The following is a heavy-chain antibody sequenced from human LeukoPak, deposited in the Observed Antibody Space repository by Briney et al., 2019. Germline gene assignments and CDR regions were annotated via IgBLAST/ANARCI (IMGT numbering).Heavy chain of an antibody. V-gene: IGHV1-46*01. CDR3: ARVEWDLTGGAADY. D-gene: IGHD3-3*01. Sequence: ASVKVSCKASGYTCTSYYIYWVRQAPGQGLEAMGVINPSGGGARYAQKFQGRVTMTRDTSTNTVYMELTSLRFEDTAIYYCARVEWDLTGGAADYWGQGTLVTVSS. CDR1: GYTCTSYY. CDR2: INPSGGGA. J-gene: IGHJ4*02.